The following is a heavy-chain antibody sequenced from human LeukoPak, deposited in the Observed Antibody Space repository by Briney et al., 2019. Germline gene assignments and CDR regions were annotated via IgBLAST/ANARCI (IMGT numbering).Heavy chain of an antibody. CDR1: GFTFSTYT. Sequence: GGSLRLSCVASGFTFSTYTMNWVRQAPGKGPEWVSSISSTSFYIYYADSVKGRFTISRDNAKNSLYLQMNSLGAEDTAVYYCARALGSGWSQREWGQGTLVTVSS. CDR3: ARALGSGWSQRE. V-gene: IGHV3-21*01. J-gene: IGHJ4*02. D-gene: IGHD6-19*01. CDR2: ISSTSFYI.